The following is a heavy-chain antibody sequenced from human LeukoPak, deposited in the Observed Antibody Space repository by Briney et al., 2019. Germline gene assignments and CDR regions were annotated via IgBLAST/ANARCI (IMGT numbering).Heavy chain of an antibody. CDR3: AKERGWTAAFDI. Sequence: GGSLRLSCAASGFTFSSYGMHWVRQAPGKGLEWVAFIRYDGSNKYYADSVKGRFTISRDNPKNTLYLQMNSLRAEDTAVYYCAKERGWTAAFDIWGQGTMVTVSS. CDR2: IRYDGSNK. V-gene: IGHV3-30*02. CDR1: GFTFSSYG. J-gene: IGHJ3*02. D-gene: IGHD6-19*01.